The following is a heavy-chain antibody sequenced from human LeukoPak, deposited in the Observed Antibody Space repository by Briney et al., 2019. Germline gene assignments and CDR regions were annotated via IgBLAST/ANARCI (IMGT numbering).Heavy chain of an antibody. J-gene: IGHJ4*02. CDR2: ISDSGGGT. CDR1: GFTFSSYA. V-gene: IGHV3-23*01. D-gene: IGHD3-10*01. Sequence: GGSLRLSCAASGFTFSSYAMSWVRQAPGKGLEWVSVISDSGGGTHYADSVKGRFTISRDNSKNTLYMQMNSLRAEDTAVYYCAEDGSGSYYNPYLDYWGQGTLVTVSS. CDR3: AEDGSGSYYNPYLDY.